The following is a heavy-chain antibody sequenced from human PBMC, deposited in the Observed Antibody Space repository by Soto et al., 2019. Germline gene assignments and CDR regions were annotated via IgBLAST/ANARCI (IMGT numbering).Heavy chain of an antibody. V-gene: IGHV1-18*01. J-gene: IGHJ4*02. CDR1: GYTFTSYG. D-gene: IGHD6-19*01. CDR3: ARDRGGYSSGWIIDY. Sequence: QVQLVQSGAEVKKPGASVKVSCKASGYTFTSYGISWVRQAPGQGLEWMGWISAYNGNTNYAQKLQGRVTMTTDTSTRAAYMELRSLRSDDTAVYYCARDRGGYSSGWIIDYWGQGTLVTVSS. CDR2: ISAYNGNT.